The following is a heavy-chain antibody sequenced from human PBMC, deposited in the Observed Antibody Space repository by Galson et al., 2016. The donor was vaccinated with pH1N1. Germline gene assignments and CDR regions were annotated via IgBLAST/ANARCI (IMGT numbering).Heavy chain of an antibody. J-gene: IGHJ4*02. Sequence: GFTFDDYAMHWVRQAPGKGLGWVSRISWNSGSIGYADSVKGRFTISRDNAKNSLYLQMNSLGAEDTALYYCAKDSDYYGSGPLGYWGQGTLVTVSS. CDR3: AKDSDYYGSGPLGY. D-gene: IGHD3-10*01. V-gene: IGHV3-9*01. CDR1: GFTFDDYA. CDR2: ISWNSGSI.